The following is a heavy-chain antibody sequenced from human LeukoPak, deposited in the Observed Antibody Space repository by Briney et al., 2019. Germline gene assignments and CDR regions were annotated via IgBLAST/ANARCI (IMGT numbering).Heavy chain of an antibody. V-gene: IGHV3-11*01. CDR2: ISSSGSTI. D-gene: IGHD3-10*01. CDR3: ARDAGTMVRGVIFAFDI. J-gene: IGHJ3*02. CDR1: GFTFSDYY. Sequence: AGGSLRLSCAASGFTFSDYYMSWIRQAPGKGLEWVSYISSSGSTIYYADSVKGRFTTSRDNAKNSLYLQMNSLRAEDTAVYYCARDAGTMVRGVIFAFDIWGQGTMVTVSS.